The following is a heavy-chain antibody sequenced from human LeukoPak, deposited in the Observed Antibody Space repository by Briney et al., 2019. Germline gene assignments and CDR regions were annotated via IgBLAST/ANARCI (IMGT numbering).Heavy chain of an antibody. J-gene: IGHJ4*02. D-gene: IGHD5-24*01. Sequence: PGGSLRLSCAASGFTFSNSWMAWVRQAPGKGLEWVANINGDESVKNHLDSVKGRFTISRDNSKNTLYLQMDSLRAEDTAVYYCAKANLDGYNTFDYWGQGTLVTVSS. CDR2: INGDESVK. V-gene: IGHV3-7*03. CDR3: AKANLDGYNTFDY. CDR1: GFTFSNSW.